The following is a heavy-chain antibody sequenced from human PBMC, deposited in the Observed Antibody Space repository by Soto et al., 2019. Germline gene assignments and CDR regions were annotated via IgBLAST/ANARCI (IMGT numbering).Heavy chain of an antibody. CDR3: ARGPTQADFDY. V-gene: IGHV3-66*01. J-gene: IGHJ4*02. CDR2: IYSGGST. CDR1: GFTVSSNY. Sequence: GGSLRLSCAASGFTVSSNYMIWVRQAPGKGLEWVSVIYSGGSTYYADSVKGRFTISRDNSKNTLYLQMNSLRAEDTAVCYCARGPTQADFDYWGQGTLVTVSS.